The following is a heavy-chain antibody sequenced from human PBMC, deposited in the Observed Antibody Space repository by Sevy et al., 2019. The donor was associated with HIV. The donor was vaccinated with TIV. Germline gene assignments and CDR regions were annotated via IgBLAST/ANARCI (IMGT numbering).Heavy chain of an antibody. Sequence: GGSLRLSCAASGFTFSNAWMSWVRQAPGKGLEWVGRIKSKTDGGTTDYAAPVKGRFTISRDDSKNTLYLQMNSLKTEDTAVYYCTTERDGSGSPYDYVWGSYRYIPLFGYWGQGTLVTVSS. J-gene: IGHJ4*02. CDR2: IKSKTDGGTT. D-gene: IGHD3-16*02. CDR3: TTERDGSGSPYDYVWGSYRYIPLFGY. V-gene: IGHV3-15*01. CDR1: GFTFSNAW.